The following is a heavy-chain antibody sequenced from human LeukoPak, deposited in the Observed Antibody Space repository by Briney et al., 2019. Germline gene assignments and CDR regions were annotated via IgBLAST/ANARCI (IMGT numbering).Heavy chain of an antibody. D-gene: IGHD3-10*01. Sequence: QPGGSLRLSCAASGFTFSSYAMSWARQAPGKGLEWVSAISGSGGSTYYADSVKGRFTISRDNSKNTLYLQMNSLRAEDTAVYYCAKVKLLWFGEEYFDYWGQGTLVTVSS. V-gene: IGHV3-23*01. CDR1: GFTFSSYA. CDR3: AKVKLLWFGEEYFDY. CDR2: ISGSGGST. J-gene: IGHJ4*02.